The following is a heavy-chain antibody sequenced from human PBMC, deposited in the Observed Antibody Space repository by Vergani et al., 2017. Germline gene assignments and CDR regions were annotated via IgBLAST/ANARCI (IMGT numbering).Heavy chain of an antibody. CDR1: GGTFSSYG. D-gene: IGHD5-12*01. V-gene: IGHV1-69*12. CDR2: IIPIFGSA. J-gene: IGHJ5*02. Sequence: QVQLVQSGAEVKKPGSSVKVSCKASGGTFSSYGISWVRQAPGQGLEWMGGIIPIFGSANYAQKFQGRVTITADESTRTAYMELSSLRSEDTAAYYCARGGRLRLNNYFDPWGQGTLVTVSS. CDR3: ARGGRLRLNNYFDP.